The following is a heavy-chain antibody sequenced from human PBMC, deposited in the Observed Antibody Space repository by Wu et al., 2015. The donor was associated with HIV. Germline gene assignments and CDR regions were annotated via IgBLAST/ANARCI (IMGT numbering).Heavy chain of an antibody. V-gene: IGHV1-69*05. CDR1: GGALNSFA. D-gene: IGHD3-16*01. Sequence: QVQLAQSGAEVKKPGSSVKVSCKASGGALNSFALSWVRQAPRQGLEWMGGIIPVFGTPNYAQKFQRRVTITTDESTSTVYMELSSLRSEDTAVYFCARVPLGGTPRRGEYYYYGMDVWGRRDHGHRLL. CDR3: ARVPLGGTPRRGEYYYYGMDV. CDR2: IIPVFGTP. J-gene: IGHJ6*02.